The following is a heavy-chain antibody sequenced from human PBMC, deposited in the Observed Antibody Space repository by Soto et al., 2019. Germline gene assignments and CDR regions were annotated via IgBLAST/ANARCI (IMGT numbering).Heavy chain of an antibody. CDR3: ASAGGMSYGDYVDY. Sequence: SETLSLTCTVAGGSISSYYLSWIRQPPGKGLEWIGYIYYGGSTNYNPSLKSRVTISVDTSKNQFSLKLSSVTAADTAVYYCASAGGMSYGDYVDYWGQGTLVTVSS. D-gene: IGHD4-17*01. CDR1: GGSISSYY. J-gene: IGHJ4*02. CDR2: IYYGGST. V-gene: IGHV4-59*01.